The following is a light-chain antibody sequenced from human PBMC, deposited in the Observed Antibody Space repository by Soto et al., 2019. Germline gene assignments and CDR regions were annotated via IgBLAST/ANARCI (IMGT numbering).Light chain of an antibody. V-gene: IGLV2-11*01. CDR1: SSDVGGHNY. CDR2: DVT. Sequence: QSALTQPRSVSGSPGQSVTISFTGTSSDVGGHNYVSWYQQHPGKAPKLMIYDVTKRPSGVPDRFSGSKSGNTASLTISRLQAEDEADYYCYSYVGSYTLVFGGGTKLTVL. J-gene: IGLJ2*01. CDR3: YSYVGSYTLV.